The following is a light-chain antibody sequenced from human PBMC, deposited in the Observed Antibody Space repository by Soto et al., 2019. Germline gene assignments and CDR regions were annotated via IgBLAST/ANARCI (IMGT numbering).Light chain of an antibody. CDR1: QSLVSIDGNTY. CDR2: KVS. Sequence: DVAMTQSPLSLPVTLGQPASISCSSSQSLVSIDGNTYLNWFQQRPGQSPRSLISKVSDRDSGVPSRFSGSGSGTDFTLKISGVEAEDVATYYCLQGTRWPPTFGEGTKLDIK. CDR3: LQGTRWPPT. V-gene: IGKV2-30*01. J-gene: IGKJ2*01.